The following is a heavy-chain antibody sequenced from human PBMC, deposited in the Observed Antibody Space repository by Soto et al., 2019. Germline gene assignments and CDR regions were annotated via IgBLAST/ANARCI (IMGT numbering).Heavy chain of an antibody. CDR1: GFTFSSYG. D-gene: IGHD2-2*01. Sequence: PGGSLRLSCAASGFTFSSYGMHWVRQAPGKGLEWVAVISYDGSNKYYADSVKGRFTISRDNSKNTLYLQMNSLRAEDTAVYYCARGLSRPRYCSSTSCGVDYWGQGTLVTVSS. J-gene: IGHJ4*02. CDR2: ISYDGSNK. V-gene: IGHV3-30*19. CDR3: ARGLSRPRYCSSTSCGVDY.